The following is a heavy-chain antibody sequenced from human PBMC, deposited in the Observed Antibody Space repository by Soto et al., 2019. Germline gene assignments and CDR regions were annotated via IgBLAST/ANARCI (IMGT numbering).Heavy chain of an antibody. CDR3: AKTANGWFSAFDI. V-gene: IGHV3-23*01. J-gene: IGHJ3*02. Sequence: EVQLLESGGGLVQPGGSLRLSCAASGFTFSSYAMSWVRQAPGKGLEWVSAISGSGGTTYYADSVKGRFTFSRGNSKNTLYLQMNSLRAEDTAIYYCAKTANGWFSAFDIWGQGKMVTVSS. CDR1: GFTFSSYA. CDR2: ISGSGGTT. D-gene: IGHD6-19*01.